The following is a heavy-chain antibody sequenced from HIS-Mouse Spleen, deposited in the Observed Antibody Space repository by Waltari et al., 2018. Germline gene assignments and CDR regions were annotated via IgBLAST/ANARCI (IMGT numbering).Heavy chain of an antibody. Sequence: QLQLQESGPGLVKPSETLSLTCTVSGGSISSSSYYWGWIRQPPGKGLEWIGSIYYSGSTYYNPSLKGRVTISVDTSKNQFSLKLSSVTAADTAVYYCASLLGYDYYYYYGMDVWGQGTTVTVSS. D-gene: IGHD5-12*01. CDR3: ASLLGYDYYYYYGMDV. CDR2: IYYSGST. V-gene: IGHV4-39*07. CDR1: GGSISSSSYY. J-gene: IGHJ6*02.